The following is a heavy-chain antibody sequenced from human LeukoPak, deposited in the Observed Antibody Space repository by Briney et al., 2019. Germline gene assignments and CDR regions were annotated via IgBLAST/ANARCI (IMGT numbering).Heavy chain of an antibody. CDR2: ISPSGGST. J-gene: IGHJ5*02. Sequence: GASVKVSCKAFGYTFTSNYMHWVRQAPGQGLEWMGVISPSGGSTTYAQKFQGRVTLTRDMSTSTDYLELSSLRSEDTAVYYCARDWGRGNSHYSIMNQNWFDPWGQGTLVTVSS. CDR3: ARDWGRGNSHYSIMNQNWFDP. V-gene: IGHV1-46*01. D-gene: IGHD4-11*01. CDR1: GYTFTSNY.